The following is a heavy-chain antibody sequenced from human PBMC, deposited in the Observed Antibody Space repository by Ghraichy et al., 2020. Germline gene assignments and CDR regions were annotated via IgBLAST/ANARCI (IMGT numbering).Heavy chain of an antibody. CDR1: GYTFTGYY. J-gene: IGHJ6*02. D-gene: IGHD3-16*01. V-gene: IGHV1-2*02. CDR3: ARCKGVWSYYGMDV. Sequence: ASVKVSCKASGYTFTGYYMHWVRQAPGQGLEWMGWINPNSGGTNYAQKFQGRVTMTRDTSISTAYMELSRLRSDDTAVYYCARCKGVWSYYGMDVWGQGTTVTVSS. CDR2: INPNSGGT.